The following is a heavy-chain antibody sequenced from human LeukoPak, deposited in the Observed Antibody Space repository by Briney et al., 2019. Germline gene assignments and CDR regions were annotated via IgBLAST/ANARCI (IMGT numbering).Heavy chain of an antibody. D-gene: IGHD3-3*01. J-gene: IGHJ5*02. Sequence: ASVKVSCKASGYTFTSYDINWVRQATGQGLERMGWMNPNSGNTGYAQKFQGRVTMTRNTSISTAYMELSSLRSEDTAVYYCARGGAGTYYDFWSGYYFSSYSNWFDPWGQGTLVTVSS. CDR2: MNPNSGNT. CDR3: ARGGAGTYYDFWSGYYFSSYSNWFDP. CDR1: GYTFTSYD. V-gene: IGHV1-8*01.